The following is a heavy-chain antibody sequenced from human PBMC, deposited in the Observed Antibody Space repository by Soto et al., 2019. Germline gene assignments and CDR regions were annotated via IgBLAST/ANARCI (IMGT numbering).Heavy chain of an antibody. J-gene: IGHJ6*01. CDR1: GFTFSTYG. CDR2: IWYDGSNK. D-gene: IGHD6-13*01. V-gene: IGHV3-33*01. CDR3: ARDRAGAVGGAGDYYYDMDV. Sequence: QVQLVESGGGVVQPGGSLRLSCAASGFTFSTYGMHWVRQAPNKGLERVAVIWYDGSNKFYLESVKGRFTISRDNSKNTVYLQMNSLRAEDTALYYCARDRAGAVGGAGDYYYDMDVWGQGTTVIVSS.